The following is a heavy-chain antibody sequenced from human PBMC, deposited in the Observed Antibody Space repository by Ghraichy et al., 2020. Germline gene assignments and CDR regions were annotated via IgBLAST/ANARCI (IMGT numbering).Heavy chain of an antibody. CDR3: ARDLRSHSSSPTLYFQH. Sequence: GGSLRLSCAASGFTVSSNYMSWVRQAPGKGLEWVSVIYSGGSTYYADSVKGRFTISRDNSKNTLYLQMNSLRAEDTAVYYCARDLRSHSSSPTLYFQHWGQGTLVTVSS. V-gene: IGHV3-53*01. J-gene: IGHJ1*01. CDR1: GFTVSSNY. D-gene: IGHD6-6*01. CDR2: IYSGGST.